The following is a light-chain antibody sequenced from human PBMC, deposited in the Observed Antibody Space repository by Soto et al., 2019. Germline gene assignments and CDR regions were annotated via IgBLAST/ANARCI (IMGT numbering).Light chain of an antibody. CDR2: DAS. V-gene: IGKV1-5*01. Sequence: DIQMTQSPSTLSVSVGDRVTITCRASQTISSWLAWYQQKPGKAPKLLIYDASSLESGVPSRFSGSGSGTEFTLTISSLQPDDFATYYCQHYNSYPCPFGQGTKVELK. CDR1: QTISSW. CDR3: QHYNSYPCP. J-gene: IGKJ1*01.